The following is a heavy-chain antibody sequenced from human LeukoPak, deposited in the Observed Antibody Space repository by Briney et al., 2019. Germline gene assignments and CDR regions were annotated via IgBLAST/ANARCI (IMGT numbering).Heavy chain of an antibody. Sequence: ASVKVSCKASGGTFSSYAISWVRQAPGQGLEWMGGIIPIFGTANYAQKFQGRVTITADESTSTAYMELSSLRSEDTAVYYCANVLYDSSGYVTPGRLRFDYWGQGTLVTVSS. CDR3: ANVLYDSSGYVTPGRLRFDY. CDR2: IIPIFGTA. CDR1: GGTFSSYA. V-gene: IGHV1-69*01. D-gene: IGHD3-22*01. J-gene: IGHJ4*02.